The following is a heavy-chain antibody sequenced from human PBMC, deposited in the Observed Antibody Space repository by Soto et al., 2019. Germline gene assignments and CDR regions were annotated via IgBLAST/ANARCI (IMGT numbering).Heavy chain of an antibody. D-gene: IGHD3-10*01. Sequence: QVTLKESGPTLVRPTQTLTLTCTFSGLPLTTTGVCVGWLRKPPGKSPEWLALISWEGDNRHTTPLQNRLTINRDTSKIQVTLTMTNTDPVDTPTYYCAQRLRSDGLGTDRGNSFDPWGQGILVTVYS. CDR3: AQRLRSDGLGTDRGNSFDP. CDR1: GLPLTTTGVC. V-gene: IGHV2-5*02. CDR2: ISWEGDN. J-gene: IGHJ5*02.